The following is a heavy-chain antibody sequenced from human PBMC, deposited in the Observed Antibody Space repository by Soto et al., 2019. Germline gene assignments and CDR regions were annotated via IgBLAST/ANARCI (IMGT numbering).Heavy chain of an antibody. Sequence: SETLSLTCTVSGGSISSYYWSWIRQPPGKGLEWIGYIYYSGSTNYNPSLKSRVTISVDTSKNQFSRKLSSVSAEDKAVYYCARASGFGELVPSRLFDYWGQGTLVTVSS. CDR2: IYYSGST. D-gene: IGHD3-10*01. V-gene: IGHV4-59*01. J-gene: IGHJ4*02. CDR1: GGSISSYY. CDR3: ARASGFGELVPSRLFDY.